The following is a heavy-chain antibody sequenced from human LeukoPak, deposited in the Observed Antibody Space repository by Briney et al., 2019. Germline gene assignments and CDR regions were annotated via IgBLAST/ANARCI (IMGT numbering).Heavy chain of an antibody. CDR1: GGTFSSYA. J-gene: IGHJ6*02. CDR2: IIPILGIA. CDR3: ARRVVVVVAATGYYYYGMDV. Sequence: ASVKVSCKASGGTFSSYAIRWVRQAPGQGLEWMGRIIPILGIANYAQKFQGRVTITADESTSTAYMEVSSLGSEDTAVYYCARRVVVVVAATGYYYYGMDVWGQGTTVTVSS. D-gene: IGHD2-15*01. V-gene: IGHV1-69*04.